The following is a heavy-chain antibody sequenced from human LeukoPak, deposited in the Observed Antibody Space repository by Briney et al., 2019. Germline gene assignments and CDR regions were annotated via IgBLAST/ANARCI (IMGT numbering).Heavy chain of an antibody. CDR3: AREGDGYRSYFDY. J-gene: IGHJ4*02. Sequence: SETLSLTCTVSGGSISSYYWSWLRQPPGKGLEWIGYVYYSGSTNYNPSLKSRVTISVDTSKNQFSLKLSSVTAADTAVYYCAREGDGYRSYFDYWGQGTLVTVSS. D-gene: IGHD5-24*01. CDR1: GGSISSYY. CDR2: VYYSGST. V-gene: IGHV4-59*01.